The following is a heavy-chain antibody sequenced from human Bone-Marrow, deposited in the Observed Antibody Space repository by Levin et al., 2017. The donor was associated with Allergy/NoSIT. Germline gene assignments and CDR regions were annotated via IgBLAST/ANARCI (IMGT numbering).Heavy chain of an antibody. Sequence: GESLKISCTASGFNFIKFGMHWVRQAPGKGLEWVAAVIYNGNKKIYADSVKGRFVLSRDNSNNTVYLEMNNLRVEDTAVYFCARDDIEAAPTPLGFDYWGQGTLVTVSS. D-gene: IGHD6-6*01. J-gene: IGHJ4*02. CDR2: VIYNGNKK. V-gene: IGHV3-33*05. CDR1: GFNFIKFG. CDR3: ARDDIEAAPTPLGFDY.